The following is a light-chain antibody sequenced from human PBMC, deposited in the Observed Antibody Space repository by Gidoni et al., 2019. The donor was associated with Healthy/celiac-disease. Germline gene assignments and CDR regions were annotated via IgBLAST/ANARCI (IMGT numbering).Light chain of an antibody. CDR2: SNN. CDR1: SSNIGSNT. J-gene: IGLJ2*01. V-gene: IGLV1-44*01. CDR3: AAWDDSLNGLV. Sequence: SVLPQPPSASGTPAQRVTISCSGSSSNIGSNTVNWYQQLPGTAPKLLIYSNNQRPSGVPDRFSGSKSGTSASLAISGLQSEDEADYYCAAWDDSLNGLVFGGGTKLTVL.